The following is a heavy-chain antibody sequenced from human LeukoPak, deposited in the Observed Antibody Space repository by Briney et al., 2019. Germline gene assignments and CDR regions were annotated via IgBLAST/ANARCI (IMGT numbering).Heavy chain of an antibody. Sequence: PTGGSLRLSCVASGFPFSAYAMSWVRQAPNKGLEWVSGIRGSGDPAYCAESVKGRFTVYRDNFRSIVYLQMNSLRAEDTALYYCAKDLSSGTGRGFDHWGQGTLVSVSS. D-gene: IGHD3/OR15-3a*01. CDR1: GFPFSAYA. CDR2: IRGSGDPA. CDR3: AKDLSSGTGRGFDH. V-gene: IGHV3-23*01. J-gene: IGHJ4*02.